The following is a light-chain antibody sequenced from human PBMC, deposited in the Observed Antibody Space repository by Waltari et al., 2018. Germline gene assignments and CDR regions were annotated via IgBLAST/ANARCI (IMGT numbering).Light chain of an antibody. CDR2: ENN. CDR3: GTWDNSLSAGV. V-gene: IGLV1-51*01. J-gene: IGLJ3*02. Sequence: QSGLTQPPSVSAAPGQKVTISCSGSGSNIGNNYVSWYQQLPGTAPKLLIYENNKRPSGIPDRFSGSKSGTSATLCITGLQTGDEADYYCGTWDNSLSAGVFGGGTKLTVL. CDR1: GSNIGNNY.